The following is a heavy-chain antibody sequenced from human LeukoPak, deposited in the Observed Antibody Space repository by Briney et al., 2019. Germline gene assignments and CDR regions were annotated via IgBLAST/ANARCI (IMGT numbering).Heavy chain of an antibody. CDR3: ARERNYDFWSGYPPAGWFDP. CDR1: GGSINNYY. CDR2: IYYSGST. J-gene: IGHJ5*02. D-gene: IGHD3-3*01. V-gene: IGHV4-59*12. Sequence: SETLSLTCTVSGGSINNYYWSRIRQPPGKGLEWIGYIYYSGSTSYNPSLMSRVTISVDTSKNQFSLKLSSVTAADTAVYYCARERNYDFWSGYPPAGWFDPWGQGTLVTVSS.